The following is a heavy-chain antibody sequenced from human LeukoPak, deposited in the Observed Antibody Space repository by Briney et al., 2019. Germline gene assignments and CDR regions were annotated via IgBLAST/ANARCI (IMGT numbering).Heavy chain of an antibody. D-gene: IGHD3-16*02. V-gene: IGHV5-10-1*01. J-gene: IGHJ4*02. CDR3: ARLQGMITFGGLVVD. Sequence: GESLKISCKGSGYTFTSYWISWVRQMPGKGLEWMGRIDPTDSYTNYSPSFRGHVTISADKSISTAYLQWSSLKASDTAIYYCARLQGMITFGGLVVDWGQGTLVTVSS. CDR1: GYTFTSYW. CDR2: IDPTDSYT.